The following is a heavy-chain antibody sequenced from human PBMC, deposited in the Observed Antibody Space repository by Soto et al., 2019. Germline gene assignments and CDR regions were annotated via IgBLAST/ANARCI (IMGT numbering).Heavy chain of an antibody. D-gene: IGHD4-17*01. CDR2: IIPIFGTA. CDR3: ARSDYGDYPLNWFDP. V-gene: IGHV1-69*13. J-gene: IGHJ5*02. Sequence: GASVKVSCKASGGTFSSYAISWVRQAPGQGLEWMGGIIPIFGTANYAQKFQGRVTITADESTSTAYMELSSLRSEDTAVYYCARSDYGDYPLNWFDPWGQGTLVTVSS. CDR1: GGTFSSYA.